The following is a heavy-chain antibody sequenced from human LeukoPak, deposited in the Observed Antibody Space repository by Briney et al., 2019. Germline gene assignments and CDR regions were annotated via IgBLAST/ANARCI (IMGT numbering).Heavy chain of an antibody. CDR2: IIPIFGTA. CDR1: GGTFSSYA. V-gene: IGHV1-69*06. J-gene: IGHJ3*02. D-gene: IGHD1-26*01. Sequence: SVKVSCKASGGTFSSYAISWVRQAPGQGLKWMGGIIPIFGTANYAQKFQGRVTITADKSTSTAYMELSSLRSEDTAVYYCARGWGLQGAFDIWGQGTMVTVSS. CDR3: ARGWGLQGAFDI.